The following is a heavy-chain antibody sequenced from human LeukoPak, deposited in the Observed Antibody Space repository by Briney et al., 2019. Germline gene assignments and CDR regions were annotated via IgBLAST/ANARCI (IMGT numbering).Heavy chain of an antibody. CDR3: ARLGKTRSTTVTTRAFDI. D-gene: IGHD4-17*01. V-gene: IGHV4-39*01. Sequence: SETLSLTCTVSGGSISSSSYYWGWIRQPPGKGLEWIGSIYYSGSTYYNPSLKSRVTISVDTSGNQLSLKLSSVTAADTAVYYCARLGKTRSTTVTTRAFDIWGQGTMVAVSS. CDR1: GGSISSSSYY. J-gene: IGHJ3*02. CDR2: IYYSGST.